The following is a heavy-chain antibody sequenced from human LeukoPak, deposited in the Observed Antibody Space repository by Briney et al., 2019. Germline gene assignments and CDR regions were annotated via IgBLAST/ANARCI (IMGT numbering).Heavy chain of an antibody. V-gene: IGHV4-59*08. CDR2: IYYSGST. Sequence: PSETLSLTCTVSGGSISSYSWSWIRQPPGKGLEWIGYIYYSGSTNYNPSLKSRVTISVDTSKNQFSLKLSSVTAADTAVYYCARRSPAPYYDFWSGYYDAFDIWGQGTMVTVSS. J-gene: IGHJ3*02. CDR3: ARRSPAPYYDFWSGYYDAFDI. D-gene: IGHD3-3*01. CDR1: GGSISSYS.